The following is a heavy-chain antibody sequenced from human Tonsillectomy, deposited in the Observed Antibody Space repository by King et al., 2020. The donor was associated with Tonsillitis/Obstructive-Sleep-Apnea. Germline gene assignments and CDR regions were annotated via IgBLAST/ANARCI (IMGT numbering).Heavy chain of an antibody. J-gene: IGHJ4*02. CDR1: GYSFTSYW. D-gene: IGHD3-10*01. V-gene: IGHV5-10-1*01. CDR2: IDPSDSYT. Sequence: QLVQSGAEVKKPGASLRISCQGSGYSFTSYWISWVRQMPGKGLEWMGRIDPSDSYTNYSPSFQGHVTISADKSISTAYLQWSSLKASDTAMYYCARPTYYYGSGSYYNSLGYDYWGQGTLVTVSS. CDR3: ARPTYYYGSGSYYNSLGYDY.